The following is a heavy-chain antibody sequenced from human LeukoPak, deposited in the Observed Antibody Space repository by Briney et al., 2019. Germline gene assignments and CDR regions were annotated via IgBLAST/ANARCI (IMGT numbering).Heavy chain of an antibody. V-gene: IGHV4-34*01. D-gene: IGHD2-21*02. CDR3: AREPHIVVVTVEAPLGWFDP. J-gene: IGHJ5*02. Sequence: SETLSLTCAVYGGSFSGYYWSWIRQPPGKGLEWIGEINHSGSTNYNPSLKSRVTISVDTSKNQFSLKLSSVTAADTAVYYCAREPHIVVVTVEAPLGWFDPWGQGTLVTVSS. CDR1: GGSFSGYY. CDR2: INHSGST.